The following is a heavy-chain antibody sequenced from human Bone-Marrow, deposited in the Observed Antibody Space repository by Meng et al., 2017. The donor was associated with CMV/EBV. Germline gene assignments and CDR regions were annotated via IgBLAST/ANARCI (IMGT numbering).Heavy chain of an antibody. Sequence: ASVKVSCKASGYTFTGYYMHWVRQAPGQGLEWMGWINPNSGGTNYAQKFQGRVTMTRDTSISTAYMELSRLRSDDTAVYYCARETSGSEAPGSYYYDYWGQGTLVTVSS. J-gene: IGHJ4*02. CDR2: INPNSGGT. V-gene: IGHV1-2*02. D-gene: IGHD3-10*01. CDR3: ARETSGSEAPGSYYYDY. CDR1: GYTFTGYY.